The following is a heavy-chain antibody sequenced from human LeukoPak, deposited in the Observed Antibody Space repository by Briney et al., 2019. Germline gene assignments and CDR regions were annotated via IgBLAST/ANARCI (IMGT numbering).Heavy chain of an antibody. V-gene: IGHV6-1*01. J-gene: IGHJ4*02. CDR2: TYYRSKWYN. D-gene: IGHD7-27*01. CDR3: ARWGLGSRWDVFEN. Sequence: SQTLSLTCAISGDSVSSNSAAWNWIRQSPSRGLEWLGRTYYRSKWYNDYAVSVKSRITINPDTSKNQFSLKLSSVTAADTAVYYCARWGLGSRWDVFENWGQGTLDTVSS. CDR1: GDSVSSNSAA.